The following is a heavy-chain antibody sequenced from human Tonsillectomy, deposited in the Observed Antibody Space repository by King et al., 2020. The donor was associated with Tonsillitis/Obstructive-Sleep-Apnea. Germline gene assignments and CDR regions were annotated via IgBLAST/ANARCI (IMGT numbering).Heavy chain of an antibody. J-gene: IGHJ4*02. CDR2: IKSKTDGGKT. Sequence: VQLVESGGGLVKPGGSLRLSCAASGFTFSNAWMNWVRQAPGKGLEWVGRIKSKTDGGKTDYAAPVKGRFTISRDDSKNTLYLQMNSLKTEDTAVYYCPTQPKYYYGSTGYYHGVDYWGQGTLVTVSS. CDR1: GFTFSNAW. V-gene: IGHV3-15*07. CDR3: PTQPKYYYGSTGYYHGVDY. D-gene: IGHD3-22*01.